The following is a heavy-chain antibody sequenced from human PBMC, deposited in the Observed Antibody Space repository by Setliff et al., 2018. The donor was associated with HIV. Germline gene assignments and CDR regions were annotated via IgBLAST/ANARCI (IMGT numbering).Heavy chain of an antibody. Sequence: ASVKVSCKASGYTFTSYGISWVRQAPGQGLEWMGWISAYNGNTNYAQKLQGRVTMTTDTSTSTAYMELRSLRSDDTAVYYCARGDGYCSSTSCLGWFDPWGQGTQVTAPQ. CDR2: ISAYNGNT. CDR3: ARGDGYCSSTSCLGWFDP. CDR1: GYTFTSYG. V-gene: IGHV1-18*01. J-gene: IGHJ5*02. D-gene: IGHD2-2*01.